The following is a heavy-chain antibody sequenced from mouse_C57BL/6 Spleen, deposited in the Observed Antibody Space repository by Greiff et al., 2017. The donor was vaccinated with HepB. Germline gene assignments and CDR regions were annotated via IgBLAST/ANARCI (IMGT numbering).Heavy chain of an antibody. CDR3: ASGEEYDYDDGWYFDV. Sequence: QVQLQQSGAELARPGASVKLSCKASGYTFTSYGISWVKQRTGQGLEWIGEIYPRSGNTYYNEKFKGKATLTADKSSSTAYMELRSLTSVDSAVYFYASGEEYDYDDGWYFDVWGTGTTVTVSS. CDR1: GYTFTSYG. V-gene: IGHV1-81*01. CDR2: IYPRSGNT. D-gene: IGHD2-4*01. J-gene: IGHJ1*03.